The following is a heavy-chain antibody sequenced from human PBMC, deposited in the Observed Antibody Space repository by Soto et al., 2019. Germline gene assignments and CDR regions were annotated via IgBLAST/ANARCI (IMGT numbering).Heavy chain of an antibody. D-gene: IGHD3-16*02. Sequence: GASVKVSCKASGYTFTGYYMHWVRQAPGQGLEWMGWINPNSGGTNYAQKFQGWVTMTRDTSISTAYMELSRLRSDDTAVYYCARSHKKTYDYIWGSYRREFDYWGQGTLVTVSS. CDR1: GYTFTGYY. CDR2: INPNSGGT. J-gene: IGHJ4*02. V-gene: IGHV1-2*04. CDR3: ARSHKKTYDYIWGSYRREFDY.